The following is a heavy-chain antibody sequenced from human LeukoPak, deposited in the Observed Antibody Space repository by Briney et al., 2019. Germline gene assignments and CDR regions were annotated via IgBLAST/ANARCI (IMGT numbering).Heavy chain of an antibody. Sequence: NPSETLSLTCAVYGGSFSGYYWSWIRQPPGKGLEWIGEINHSGSTNYNPSLKSRVTMSVDTSKNQFSLKLSSVTAADTAVYYCASYVDSSGDDGFDYWGQGTLVTVSS. CDR2: INHSGST. D-gene: IGHD3-22*01. J-gene: IGHJ4*02. CDR1: GGSFSGYY. CDR3: ASYVDSSGDDGFDY. V-gene: IGHV4-34*01.